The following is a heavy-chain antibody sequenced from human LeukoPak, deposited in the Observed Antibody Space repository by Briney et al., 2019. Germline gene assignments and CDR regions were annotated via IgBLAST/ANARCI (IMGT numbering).Heavy chain of an antibody. V-gene: IGHV1-2*02. J-gene: IGHJ5*02. CDR2: INPNSGGT. Sequence: ASVKVSCKASGYTFTGYYMHWVRQAPGQGLEWMGWINPNSGGTRYAQKFQGRVTMTRDTSTSTVYMELSSLRSEDTAVYYCARGSRGLRFLEWPRHNWFDPWGQGTLVTVSS. CDR3: ARGSRGLRFLEWPRHNWFDP. CDR1: GYTFTGYY. D-gene: IGHD3-3*01.